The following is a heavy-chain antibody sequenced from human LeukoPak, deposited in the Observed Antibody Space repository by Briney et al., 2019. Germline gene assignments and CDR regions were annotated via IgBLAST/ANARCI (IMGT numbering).Heavy chain of an antibody. CDR2: ITSSGSTT. Sequence: GGSLSLPCAASGFTFRNYGMNGLPESPGKGLEGFSFITSSGSTTYYADSEKGRFTISRDNTKDSLNLQMSGLRAEDAAVYFCARVSRLNSDYGGVGIDYWGQGTLVTVSS. D-gene: IGHD4-23*01. CDR3: ARVSRLNSDYGGVGIDY. CDR1: GFTFRNYG. V-gene: IGHV3-48*01. J-gene: IGHJ4*02.